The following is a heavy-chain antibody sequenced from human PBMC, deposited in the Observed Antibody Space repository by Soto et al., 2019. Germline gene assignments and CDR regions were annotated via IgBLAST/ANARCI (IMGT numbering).Heavy chain of an antibody. J-gene: IGHJ6*02. V-gene: IGHV4-59*01. CDR3: ARGGGSGSYLGYYYYGMDV. CDR2: IYYSGST. CDR1: GGSISSYY. D-gene: IGHD3-10*01. Sequence: LSLTCTVSGGSISSYYWSWIRQPPGKGLEWIGYIYYSGSTNYNPSLKSRVTISVDTSKNQFSLKLSSVTAADTAVYYCARGGGSGSYLGYYYYGMDVWGQGTTVTVSS.